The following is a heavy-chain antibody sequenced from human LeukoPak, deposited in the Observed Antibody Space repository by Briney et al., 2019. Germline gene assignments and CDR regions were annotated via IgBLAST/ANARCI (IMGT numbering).Heavy chain of an antibody. V-gene: IGHV3-23*01. Sequence: GGSLRLSCAASGFTFRTYAMSWVRQAPGKGLEWVSAISGSGGSTYYADSVKGRFTISRDNSKNTLYLQMNSLRAEDTAVYYCAKEGSSWYRYYFDYWGQGTLVTVSS. CDR1: GFTFRTYA. CDR2: ISGSGGST. D-gene: IGHD6-13*01. J-gene: IGHJ4*02. CDR3: AKEGSSWYRYYFDY.